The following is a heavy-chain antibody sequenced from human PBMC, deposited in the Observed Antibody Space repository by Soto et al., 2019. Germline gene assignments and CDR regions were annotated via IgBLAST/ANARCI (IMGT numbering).Heavy chain of an antibody. CDR2: IYYSVRT. Sequence: SETLSLTCTVSGGTISSYYWSWIRQHPGKGLEWIGYIYYSVRTNYNPSLKSRVTISVDTSKKQFSLKLSSVTAADTAVYYCARGLFYNSGSCRFDCWDKRNMVSVSA. D-gene: IGHD3-10*01. J-gene: IGHJ4*02. V-gene: IGHV4-59*01. CDR3: ARGLFYNSGSCRFDC. CDR1: GGTISSYY.